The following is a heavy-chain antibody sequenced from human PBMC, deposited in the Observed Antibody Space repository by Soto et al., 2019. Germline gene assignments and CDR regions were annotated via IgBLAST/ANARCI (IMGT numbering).Heavy chain of an antibody. CDR1: GFTFSSYG. D-gene: IGHD6-6*01. CDR2: IWYDESNK. J-gene: IGHJ4*02. V-gene: IGHV3-33*01. Sequence: QVQLVESGGGVVQPGRSLRPSCAASGFTFSSYGMHWVRQAPGKGLEWVAVIWYDESNKYYADSVKGRFTISRDNSKNTMYLQMKSLRAEDTAVYYCAREGYEYSSSWFDYWGQGTLVTVSS. CDR3: AREGYEYSSSWFDY.